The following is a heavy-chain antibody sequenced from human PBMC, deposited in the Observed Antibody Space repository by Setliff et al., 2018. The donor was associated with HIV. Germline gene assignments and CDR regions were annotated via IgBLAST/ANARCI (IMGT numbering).Heavy chain of an antibody. V-gene: IGHV4-34*01. CDR3: AGGPGTTSIDY. D-gene: IGHD1-26*01. Sequence: SETLSLTCAVYGESFSGYFWSWIRQPPGKGLEWIGEINHSGSINYNPSLKSRVTISVDTSKNQFSLKLSSVTAADTAVYYCAGGPGTTSIDYWAQGTLVTVSS. J-gene: IGHJ4*02. CDR2: INHSGSI. CDR1: GESFSGYF.